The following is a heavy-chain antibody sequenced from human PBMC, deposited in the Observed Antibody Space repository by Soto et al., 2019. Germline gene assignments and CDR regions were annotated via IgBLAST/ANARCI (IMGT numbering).Heavy chain of an antibody. J-gene: IGHJ3*02. Sequence: QAQLVESGGGVVQPGRSLRLSCEASGFTFRSHAMHWVRQSPGKGLEWVAVMSYDATNKYYAYSVQGRFTISRDNSENTLYLQMIRLRAEDTAAYYCAKLVELGDSFDIWGQGTVVTVSS. D-gene: IGHD3-16*01. CDR3: AKLVELGDSFDI. V-gene: IGHV3-30*18. CDR2: MSYDATNK. CDR1: GFTFRSHA.